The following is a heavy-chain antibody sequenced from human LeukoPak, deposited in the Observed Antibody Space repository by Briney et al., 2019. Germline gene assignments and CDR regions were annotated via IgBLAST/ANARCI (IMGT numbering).Heavy chain of an antibody. Sequence: RGGSLRLSCAASGFTVSSNYLSWVRQAPGRGLESVSVIYSAGSTYFADSVKGRFANSRDNSKHPLYLPTHSLRVEDTAVLYCARDSIAANAVDIWGQGTRVTVSS. CDR1: GFTVSSNY. CDR3: ARDSIAANAVDI. V-gene: IGHV3-66*01. CDR2: IYSAGST. J-gene: IGHJ3*02. D-gene: IGHD6-13*01.